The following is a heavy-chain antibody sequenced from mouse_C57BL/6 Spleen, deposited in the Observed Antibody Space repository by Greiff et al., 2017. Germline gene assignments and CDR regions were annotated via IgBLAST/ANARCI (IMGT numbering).Heavy chain of an antibody. CDR3: ATLANWDGDAMDY. Sequence: VKLMESGPGLVAPSQSLSITCTVSGFSLTSYGVHWVRQPPGKGLEWLVVIWSDGSTTYNSALKSRLSISKDNSKSQVFLKMNSLQTDDTAMYYCATLANWDGDAMDYWGQGTSVTVSS. CDR2: IWSDGST. CDR1: GFSLTSYG. D-gene: IGHD4-1*01. V-gene: IGHV2-6*03. J-gene: IGHJ4*01.